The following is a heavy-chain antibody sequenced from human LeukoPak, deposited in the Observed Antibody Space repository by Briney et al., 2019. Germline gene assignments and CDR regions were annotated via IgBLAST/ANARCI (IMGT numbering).Heavy chain of an antibody. V-gene: IGHV4-39*07. Sequence: SETLSLTCTVSGGSISSSSYYWGWIRQPPGKGLEWIGSIYYSGSTYYNPSLKSRVTISVDTSKNQFSLKLSSVTAADTAVYYCARVVVVAATERRIDYRGQGTLVTVSS. J-gene: IGHJ4*02. CDR1: GGSISSSSYY. D-gene: IGHD2-15*01. CDR3: ARVVVVAATERRIDY. CDR2: IYYSGST.